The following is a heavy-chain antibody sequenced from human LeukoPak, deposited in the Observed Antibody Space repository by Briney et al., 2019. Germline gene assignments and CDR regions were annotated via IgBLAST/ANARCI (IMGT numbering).Heavy chain of an antibody. CDR2: INHSGST. CDR1: GGSFSDYY. J-gene: IGHJ6*02. CDR3: ATIGDYYGMDV. Sequence: SETLSLTCAVYGGSFSDYYWSWIRQPPGKGLEWIGEINHSGSTNYNPSLKSRVTISVDTFKNQFSLKLSSVTAADTAVYYCATIGDYYGMDVWGQGTLVTVSS. V-gene: IGHV4-34*01. D-gene: IGHD5-24*01.